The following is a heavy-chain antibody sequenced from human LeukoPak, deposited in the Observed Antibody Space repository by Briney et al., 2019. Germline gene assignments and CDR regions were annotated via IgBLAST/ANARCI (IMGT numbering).Heavy chain of an antibody. CDR2: ISSSSNTI. Sequence: GGSLRLSCAASGFTFDSHSMNWVRPAPGKGLQWVSFISSSSNTIYYADSVKGRFTISRDNAKNSLYLQMNSLRDEDTAVYYCARDIVATHWGQGTLVTVSS. J-gene: IGHJ4*02. D-gene: IGHD5-12*01. CDR1: GFTFDSHS. V-gene: IGHV3-48*02. CDR3: ARDIVATH.